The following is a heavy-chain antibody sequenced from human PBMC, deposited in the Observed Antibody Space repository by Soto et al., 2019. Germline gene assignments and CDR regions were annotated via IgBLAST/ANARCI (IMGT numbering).Heavy chain of an antibody. D-gene: IGHD3-22*01. J-gene: IGHJ4*02. CDR2: LYYGRSA. CDR3: ALRSMAVVPEY. CDR1: GDSISTYY. Sequence: QVQLQESGPGLVKPSETLSLTCAVSGDSISTYYYMWIRQPPGKGLESIGYLYYGRSANYNPSLKSRVTLSVDTSTNQCSLTLSSMTAADTAVYSCALRSMAVVPEYWGQGTLVTVSS. V-gene: IGHV4-59*01.